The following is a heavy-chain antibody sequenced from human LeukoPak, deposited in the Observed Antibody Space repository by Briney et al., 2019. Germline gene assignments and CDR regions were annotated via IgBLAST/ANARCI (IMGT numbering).Heavy chain of an antibody. CDR2: FSGSGGST. D-gene: IGHD3-10*01. J-gene: IGHJ4*02. Sequence: GGSLRLSCAASGFTFSSYAMSWVRQAPGKGLECISGFSGSGGSTYYADSVKGRFTISRDNSKNTLYLQMNSLRAQDTAAYYCARAGNFGGDDYWGQGTLVTVSS. V-gene: IGHV3-23*01. CDR1: GFTFSSYA. CDR3: ARAGNFGGDDY.